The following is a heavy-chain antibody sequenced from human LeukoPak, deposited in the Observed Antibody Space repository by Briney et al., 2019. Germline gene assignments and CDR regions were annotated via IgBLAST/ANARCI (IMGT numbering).Heavy chain of an antibody. J-gene: IGHJ4*02. CDR3: ARGSYVQQRQDLFDY. Sequence: GGSLRLSCAASGFIFSRYEMNWVRQAPGKGPEWVSYISSNGNTIYYADSVKGRFTISRDNAKNSLYLQMNSLRAEDTAVYYCARGSYVQQRQDLFDYWGQGTLVTVSS. D-gene: IGHD6-13*01. CDR2: ISSNGNTI. V-gene: IGHV3-48*03. CDR1: GFIFSRYE.